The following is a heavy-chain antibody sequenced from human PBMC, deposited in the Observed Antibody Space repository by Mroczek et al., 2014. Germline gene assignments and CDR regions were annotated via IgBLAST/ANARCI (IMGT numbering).Heavy chain of an antibody. CDR3: AKARDGYNRGWGPFDY. Sequence: VQLVESGGGVVQPGRSLRLSCAASGFTFSSYGMHWVRQAPGKGLEWVAVISYDGSNKYYADSVKGRFTISRDNSKNTLYLQMNSLRAEDTAVYYCAKARDGYNRGWGPFDYWGQGTLVTVSS. D-gene: IGHD5-24*01. CDR1: GFTFSSYG. J-gene: IGHJ4*02. V-gene: IGHV3-30*18. CDR2: ISYDGSNK.